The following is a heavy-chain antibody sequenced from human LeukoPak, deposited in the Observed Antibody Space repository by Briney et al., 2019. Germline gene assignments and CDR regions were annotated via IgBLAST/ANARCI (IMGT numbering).Heavy chain of an antibody. V-gene: IGHV1-24*01. CDR2: FDPEDGET. D-gene: IGHD1-26*01. J-gene: IGHJ3*02. Sequence: PRASVKVSCKASGYTFTSYGISWVRQAPGQGLEWMGGFDPEDGETIYAQKFQGRVTMTEDTSTDTAYMELSSLRSEDTAVYYCATAFAEVGAKYRDAFDIWGQGTMVTVSS. CDR3: ATAFAEVGAKYRDAFDI. CDR1: GYTFTSYG.